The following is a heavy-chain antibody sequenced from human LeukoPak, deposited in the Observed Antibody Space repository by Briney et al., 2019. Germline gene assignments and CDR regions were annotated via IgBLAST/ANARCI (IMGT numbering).Heavy chain of an antibody. D-gene: IGHD3-10*01. CDR1: GFAFSSYW. Sequence: PGGSLRLSCAASGFAFSSYWMSWVRQAPGKGLEWLANIKQDGSEKYYVDSVKGRFTISRDNAKNSLYLQMNSLRVEDTAVYYCARGLWYGSGEGYFDYWGQGTLVTVPS. CDR2: IKQDGSEK. CDR3: ARGLWYGSGEGYFDY. J-gene: IGHJ4*02. V-gene: IGHV3-7*04.